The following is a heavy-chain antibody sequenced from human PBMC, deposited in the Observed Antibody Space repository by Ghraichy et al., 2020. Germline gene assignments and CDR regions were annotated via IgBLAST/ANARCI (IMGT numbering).Heavy chain of an antibody. CDR1: GFTFSSYD. V-gene: IGHV3-13*04. Sequence: GGSLRLSCAASGFTFSSYDMHWVRQATGKGLEWVSAIGTAGDTYYPGSVKGRFTISRENAKNSLYLQMNSLRAGDTAVYYCARGGYDILTGPQYYFDYWGQGTLVTVSS. CDR3: ARGGYDILTGPQYYFDY. J-gene: IGHJ4*02. CDR2: IGTAGDT. D-gene: IGHD3-9*01.